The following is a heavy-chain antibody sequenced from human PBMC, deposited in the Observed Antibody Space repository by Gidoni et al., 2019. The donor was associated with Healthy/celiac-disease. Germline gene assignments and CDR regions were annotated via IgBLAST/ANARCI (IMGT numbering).Heavy chain of an antibody. D-gene: IGHD3-22*01. V-gene: IGHV1-24*01. CDR1: GYTLTELS. J-gene: IGHJ4*02. Sequence: QVRLVQYGAEVKKPGASVKVSCKVSGYTLTELSMHWVRQAPGKGLEWMGGFDPEDGETIYAQKFQGRVTMTEDTSTDTAYMELSSLRSEDTAVYYCATYSGSSGYYYGPYFDWGQGTLVTVSS. CDR2: FDPEDGET. CDR3: ATYSGSSGYYYGPYFD.